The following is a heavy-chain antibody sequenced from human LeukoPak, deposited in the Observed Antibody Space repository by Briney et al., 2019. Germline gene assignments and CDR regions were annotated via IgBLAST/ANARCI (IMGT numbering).Heavy chain of an antibody. CDR1: GFTFRNYW. D-gene: IGHD5-18*01. CDR3: ARDRGYSPDV. V-gene: IGHV3-74*01. J-gene: IGHJ6*02. CDR2: LNGDGSSI. Sequence: GGSLRLSRAASGFTFRNYWMHWVRQIPGKGLVWVSHLNGDGSSITYADSVKGRFTISRDNAKSTLYLQMNSLRAEDTAVYYCARDRGYSPDVWGQGTTVTVSS.